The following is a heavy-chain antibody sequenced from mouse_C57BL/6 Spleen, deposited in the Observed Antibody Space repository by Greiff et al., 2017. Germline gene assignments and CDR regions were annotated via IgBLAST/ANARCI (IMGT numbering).Heavy chain of an antibody. D-gene: IGHD2-5*01. CDR1: GYTFTSYG. V-gene: IGHV1-81*01. Sequence: QVQLQQSGAELARPGASVKLSCKASGYTFTSYGISWVKQRTGQGLEWIGEIYPRSGNTYYNEKFKGKATLTADKSSSTAYMELRSLTSEDSAVYFCARRGAYSNYEKGAMDYWGQGTSVTVSS. CDR3: ARRGAYSNYEKGAMDY. J-gene: IGHJ4*01. CDR2: IYPRSGNT.